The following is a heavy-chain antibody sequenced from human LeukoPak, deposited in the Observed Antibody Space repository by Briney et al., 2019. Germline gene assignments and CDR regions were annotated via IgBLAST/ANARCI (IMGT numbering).Heavy chain of an antibody. Sequence: SVKVSCKASGGTFSSYAISWVRQAPGQGLEWMGRIIPILGIANYAQKFQGRVTITADKSTNTAYMELSSLRSEDTAVYYCARDGIAAAPGEGYWGQGTLVTVSS. CDR3: ARDGIAAAPGEGY. CDR2: IIPILGIA. D-gene: IGHD6-13*01. V-gene: IGHV1-69*04. J-gene: IGHJ4*02. CDR1: GGTFSSYA.